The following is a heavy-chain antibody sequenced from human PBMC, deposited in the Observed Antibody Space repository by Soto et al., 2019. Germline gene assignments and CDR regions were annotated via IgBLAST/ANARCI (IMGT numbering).Heavy chain of an antibody. D-gene: IGHD3-10*01. J-gene: IGHJ4*02. CDR2: IIPIFGTA. CDR1: GGTFSSYA. V-gene: IGHV1-69*13. CDR3: ARGGREVRGPHDY. Sequence: SVKVSCKASGGTFSSYAISWVRQAPGQGLEWMGGIIPIFGTANYAQKFQGRVTITADESTSTAYMELSSLRSEDTAVYYCARGGREVRGPHDYWGPGTLLTVSS.